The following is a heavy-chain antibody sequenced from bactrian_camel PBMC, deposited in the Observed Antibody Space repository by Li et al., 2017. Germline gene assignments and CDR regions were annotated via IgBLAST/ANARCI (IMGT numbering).Heavy chain of an antibody. D-gene: IGHD1*01. CDR3: ALGRAMITLWNPGSVAY. CDR2: ILTGGSIT. V-gene: IGHV3S1*01. J-gene: IGHJ4*01. Sequence: HVQLVESGGGSVQTGGSLRLSCAVSGYTYRPGCMGWFRQFPGKEREGVAAILTGGSITIYASSVKGRFTIAQDNAKNTLYLQMNMLKPEDTAMYYCALGRAMITLWNPGSVAYWGQGTQVTVS. CDR1: GYTYRPGC.